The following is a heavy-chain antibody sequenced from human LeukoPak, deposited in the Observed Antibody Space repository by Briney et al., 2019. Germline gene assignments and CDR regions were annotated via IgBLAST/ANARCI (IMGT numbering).Heavy chain of an antibody. J-gene: IGHJ3*02. V-gene: IGHV1-24*01. CDR1: GYTHTELS. Sequence: GASVKVSCKVSGYTHTELSMHWVRQAPGKGLEWMGGFDPEDGETIYAQKFQGRVTMTEDTSTDTAYMELSSLRSEDTAVYNCATVGAQGDAFDIWGQGTMVTVSS. CDR2: FDPEDGET. CDR3: ATVGAQGDAFDI. D-gene: IGHD1-26*01.